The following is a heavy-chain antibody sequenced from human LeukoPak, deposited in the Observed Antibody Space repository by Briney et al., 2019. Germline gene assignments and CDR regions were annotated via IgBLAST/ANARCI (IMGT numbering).Heavy chain of an antibody. Sequence: GGSLRLSCAASGFTFSNYAMNWVRQAPGKGLEWVSSISASSTDIYYADSVKGRFTISRDNAKNSLYLQMNSLRAEDTAVYYCASWYSSMLGWGQGTLVTVSS. J-gene: IGHJ4*02. V-gene: IGHV3-21*01. CDR2: ISASSTDI. D-gene: IGHD6-13*01. CDR3: ASWYSSMLG. CDR1: GFTFSNYA.